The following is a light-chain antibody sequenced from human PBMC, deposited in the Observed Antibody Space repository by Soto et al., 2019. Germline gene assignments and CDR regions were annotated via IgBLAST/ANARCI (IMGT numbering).Light chain of an antibody. J-gene: IGLJ3*02. CDR1: SSDVGSYNL. CDR3: CSYAGSSTYWV. CDR2: EVS. V-gene: IGLV2-23*02. Sequence: QSALTQPASVSGSPGQSITISCTGTSSDVGSYNLVSWYQQHPGKAPKLMIYEVSKRPSGVSNRFSGFKSGNTASLTISGLQAEDEADYYCCSYAGSSTYWVFGGGTQLTVL.